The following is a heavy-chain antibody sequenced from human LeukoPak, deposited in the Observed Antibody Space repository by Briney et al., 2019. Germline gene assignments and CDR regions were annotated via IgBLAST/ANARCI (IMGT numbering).Heavy chain of an antibody. Sequence: SETLSLTCAVYGGSFSGYYWSWIRQPPGKGLEWIGEINHSGSTNYNPSLKSRVTISVDTSKNQFSLKLSSVTAADTAVYYCARGRKFDYWGQGTLVTVSS. CDR3: ARGRKFDY. V-gene: IGHV4-34*01. CDR2: INHSGST. J-gene: IGHJ4*02. CDR1: GGSFSGYY. D-gene: IGHD1-14*01.